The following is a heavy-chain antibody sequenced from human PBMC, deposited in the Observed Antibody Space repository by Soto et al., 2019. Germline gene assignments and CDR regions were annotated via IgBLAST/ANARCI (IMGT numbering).Heavy chain of an antibody. V-gene: IGHV4-39*01. CDR1: GGSISSGGYY. Sequence: SETLSLTCTVSGGSISSGGYYWGWIRQPPGRGLEWIGNIDYNGVTYSNPSLKSRVTISRDTSKNQFSLKLTSVTAADTALYYCGKVLVGATGHTDSDSWGPGTLVTVSS. CDR2: IDYNGVT. J-gene: IGHJ4*02. D-gene: IGHD2-15*01. CDR3: GKVLVGATGHTDSDS.